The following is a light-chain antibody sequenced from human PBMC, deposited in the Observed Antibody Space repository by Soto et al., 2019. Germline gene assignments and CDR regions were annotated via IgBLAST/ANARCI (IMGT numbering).Light chain of an antibody. CDR1: QGIRSD. J-gene: IGKJ1*01. CDR2: AAS. CDR3: LQDDSYIQS. Sequence: AIQMTQSPSSLSASVGDTVTITCRASQGIRSDLSWYQQKPGTAPKLLIYAASTLHNGVPSRFSGSGSGTDFTLTISSLLPEDFATYYCLQDDSYIQSFGQGXKV. V-gene: IGKV1-6*01.